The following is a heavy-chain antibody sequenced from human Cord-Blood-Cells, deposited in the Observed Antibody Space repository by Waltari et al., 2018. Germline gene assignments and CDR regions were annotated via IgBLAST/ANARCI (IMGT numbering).Heavy chain of an antibody. D-gene: IGHD1-26*01. CDR1: GYTFPTSA. CDR2: MNPNSGNT. CDR3: ARGGATAFDI. Sequence: QVQLVQSGAEVQKPGASVTVSCKASGYTFPTSAINWVRQATGQGLEWMGWMNPNSGNTGYAQKFQGRVTITRNTSISTAYMELSSLRSEDTAVYYCARGGATAFDIWGQGTMVTVSS. J-gene: IGHJ3*02. V-gene: IGHV1-8*03.